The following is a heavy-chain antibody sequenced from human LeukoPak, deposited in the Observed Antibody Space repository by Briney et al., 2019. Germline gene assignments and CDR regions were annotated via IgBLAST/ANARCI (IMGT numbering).Heavy chain of an antibody. Sequence: GGSLRLSCAASGFTFSSYGMSWVRQAPGKGLEWVSAISGSGGSTYYADSVKGRFTISRNNSKNTLYLQMNSLRAEDTAVYYCAKDGPYYYGSGSYLDYWGQGTLVTVSS. CDR2: ISGSGGST. V-gene: IGHV3-23*01. CDR3: AKDGPYYYGSGSYLDY. CDR1: GFTFSSYG. D-gene: IGHD3-10*01. J-gene: IGHJ4*02.